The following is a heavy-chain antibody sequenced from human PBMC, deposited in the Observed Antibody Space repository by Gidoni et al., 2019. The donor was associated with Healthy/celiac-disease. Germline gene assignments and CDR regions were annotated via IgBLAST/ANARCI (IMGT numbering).Heavy chain of an antibody. CDR3: ARGGSYPP. D-gene: IGHD1-26*01. V-gene: IGHV3-74*01. CDR2: INSDGISK. J-gene: IGHJ5*02. Sequence: EVQLVESGGGLVQPVGSLRLSCAASGFTFSSYWLQWVRKAPGKGLVCVSHINSDGISKSYADSVKGRFTISRDNAKNTLYLQMNSLRAEDTAVYYCARGGSYPPWGQGTLVTVSS. CDR1: GFTFSSYW.